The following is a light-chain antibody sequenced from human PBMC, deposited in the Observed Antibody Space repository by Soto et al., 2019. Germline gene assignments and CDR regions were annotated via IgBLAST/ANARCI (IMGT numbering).Light chain of an antibody. V-gene: IGKV1-5*03. CDR1: QSISCW. CDR3: QQYNSYWT. CDR2: KAS. Sequence: DIQMTQSPSTLSASVGDRVTITCRASQSISCWLAWYQQKPGKATKLLIYKASSLESGVLSRFSGSGSGTKFTLTISRLQPDDFATYYCQQYNSYWTFGQGTKVEIK. J-gene: IGKJ1*01.